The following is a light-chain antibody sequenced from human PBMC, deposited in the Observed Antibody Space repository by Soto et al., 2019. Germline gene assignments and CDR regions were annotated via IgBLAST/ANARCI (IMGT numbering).Light chain of an antibody. CDR3: AAWDDSLNGYV. V-gene: IGLV1-44*01. CDR2: NDN. J-gene: IGLJ1*01. Sequence: QSVLTQPPSASGTPGQRVTISCSGSSSNIGSNPVAWYQRLPGTAPNLLFYNDNQRPSGVPDQFSGSKSGTSASLAISGLQSDDEADYYCAAWDDSLNGYVFGTGTKLTVL. CDR1: SSNIGSNP.